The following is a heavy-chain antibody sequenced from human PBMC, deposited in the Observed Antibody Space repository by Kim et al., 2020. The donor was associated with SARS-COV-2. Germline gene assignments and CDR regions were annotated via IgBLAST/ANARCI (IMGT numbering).Heavy chain of an antibody. CDR3: TTDPPFISVYYYGMDV. J-gene: IGHJ6*02. Sequence: GGSLRLSCAASGFTFSNAWMSWVRQAPGKGLEWVGRIKSKTDGGTTDYAAPVKGRFTISRDDSKNTLYLQMNSLKTEDTAVYYCTTDPPFISVYYYGMDVWGQGTTVTVSS. V-gene: IGHV3-15*01. CDR2: IKSKTDGGTT. CDR1: GFTFSNAW. D-gene: IGHD3-3*02.